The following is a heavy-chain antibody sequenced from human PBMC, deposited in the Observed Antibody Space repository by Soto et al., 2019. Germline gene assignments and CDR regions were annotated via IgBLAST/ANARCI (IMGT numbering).Heavy chain of an antibody. CDR2: IDHSGST. Sequence: SETLSLTCAFYVGSFIAYYWSWIRQPPGKGLEWIGEIDHSGSTNYNPSLESRVTISVDTSKNQFSLKVSSVTAADTAVYHCARTDRAIFYGMDVWGQGTTVTVSS. J-gene: IGHJ6*02. CDR3: ARTDRAIFYGMDV. D-gene: IGHD3-22*01. V-gene: IGHV4-34*01. CDR1: VGSFIAYY.